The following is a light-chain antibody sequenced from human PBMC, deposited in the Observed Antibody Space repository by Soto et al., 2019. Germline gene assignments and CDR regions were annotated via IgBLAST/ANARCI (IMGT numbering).Light chain of an antibody. J-gene: IGLJ1*01. V-gene: IGLV4-60*02. Sequence: QPVLTQSSSASASLGSSVKLTCTLSSGHSSYIIAWHQQQPGKAPRYLMKLEGSGNYNKGSGVPDRFSGSSSGADRYLTISNLQFEDEADYYCETWDSNTHVFGTGTKLTVL. CDR1: SGHSSYI. CDR2: LEGSGNY. CDR3: ETWDSNTHV.